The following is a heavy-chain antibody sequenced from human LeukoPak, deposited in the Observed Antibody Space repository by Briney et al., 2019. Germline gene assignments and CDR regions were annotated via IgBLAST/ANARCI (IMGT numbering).Heavy chain of an antibody. CDR2: ISSSGSHI. CDR3: ARGCFGELLFDH. D-gene: IGHD3-10*01. Sequence: RPGGSLRLSCAASGFTFDDYGMRWVRHPPGKGLEWVSCISSSGSHIYSVDSVKGRFAISRDNAKNSLYLQMNSLRAEDTALYYCARGCFGELLFDHWGQGTLVTVPS. J-gene: IGHJ4*02. CDR1: GFTFDDYG. V-gene: IGHV3-20*04.